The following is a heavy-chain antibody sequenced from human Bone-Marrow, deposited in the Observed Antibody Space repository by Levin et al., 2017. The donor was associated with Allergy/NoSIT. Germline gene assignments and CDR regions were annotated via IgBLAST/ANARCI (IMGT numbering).Heavy chain of an antibody. D-gene: IGHD4-23*01. CDR1: GFNFRSYG. CDR3: AKSLGGGNSPAGFDY. V-gene: IGHV3-33*06. CDR2: LWYDGSYQ. Sequence: QPGGSLRLSCTASGFNFRSYGMYWVRQAPGKGLEWVAALWYDGSYQYYADSVKGRFTISRDNPKTTLYLQMNNLRAEDTAVYYCAKSLGGGNSPAGFDYWGQGALVTVSS. J-gene: IGHJ4*02.